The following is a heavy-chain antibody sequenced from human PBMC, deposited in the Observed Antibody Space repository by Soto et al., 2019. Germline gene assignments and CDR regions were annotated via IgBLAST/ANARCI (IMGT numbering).Heavy chain of an antibody. V-gene: IGHV1-18*01. CDR2: ISTYSGDT. D-gene: IGHD2-15*01. CDR1: GYTFTSYG. Sequence: QVQLVQSGAEVKKPGSSVKVSCKASGYTFTSYGISWVRQAPGHGLEWMGWISTYSGDTNYAQRLKGRVTMTTDTSTSTTYMEMRSLKSDDTAVYYCERDWYCSSGSSHDVFDIWGQGTMVTVSS. J-gene: IGHJ3*02. CDR3: ERDWYCSSGSSHDVFDI.